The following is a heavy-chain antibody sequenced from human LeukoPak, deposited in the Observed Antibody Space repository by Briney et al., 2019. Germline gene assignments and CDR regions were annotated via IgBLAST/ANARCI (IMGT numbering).Heavy chain of an antibody. CDR1: GGSISSYY. J-gene: IGHJ6*03. CDR3: ASGVAGSKYYYYYYMDV. CDR2: IYTSGST. Sequence: SETLSLTCTVSGGSISSYYWSWIRQPPGKGLEWIVYIYTSGSTNYNPSLKSRVTISVDTSKNQFSLKLSSVTAADTAVYYCASGVAGSKYYYYYYMDVWGKGTTVTVSS. D-gene: IGHD2-8*01. V-gene: IGHV4-4*09.